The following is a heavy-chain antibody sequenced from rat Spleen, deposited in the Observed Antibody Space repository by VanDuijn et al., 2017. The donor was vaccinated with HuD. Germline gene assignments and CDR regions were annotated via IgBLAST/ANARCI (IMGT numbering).Heavy chain of an antibody. CDR2: ITHTDSST. J-gene: IGHJ2*01. D-gene: IGHD1-2*01. CDR3: AKDFDDDYSSYIFDY. CDR1: GFTFNRYW. Sequence: EVQLVETGGGLVQPGRSLKLSCVASGFTFNRYWMTWIRQAPGKGLEWVASITHTDSSTYYPDSVRGRFTISRDNAENTVYLQMNSLRSEDTATYYCAKDFDDDYSSYIFDYWGQGVMVTVSS. V-gene: IGHV5-58*01.